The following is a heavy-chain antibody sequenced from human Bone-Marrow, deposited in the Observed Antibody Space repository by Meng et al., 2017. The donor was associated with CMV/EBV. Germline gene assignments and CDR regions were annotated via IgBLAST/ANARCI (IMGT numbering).Heavy chain of an antibody. Sequence: GGSLRLSCAASGFTFSSYTMNWVRQAPGKGLEWVSYISSSSSYIYYADSVKGRFTISRDNAKNSLYLQMNSLRAEDTAVYYCARDFNWNYGYGMDVWGQGTTVTVSS. V-gene: IGHV3-21*05. J-gene: IGHJ6*02. CDR2: ISSSSSYI. D-gene: IGHD1-7*01. CDR3: ARDFNWNYGYGMDV. CDR1: GFTFSSYT.